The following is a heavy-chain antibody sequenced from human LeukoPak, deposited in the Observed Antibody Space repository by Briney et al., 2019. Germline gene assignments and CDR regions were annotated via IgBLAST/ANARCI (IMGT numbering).Heavy chain of an antibody. D-gene: IGHD3-16*02. Sequence: GGSLRLSCAASGFTFSSYGMHWVRQAPGKGLEWVAVISYDGSNKYYADSVKGRFTISRDNSKNTLYLQMNSLRAEDTAFYYCARLYPGWYFDYWGQGTLVTVSS. CDR1: GFTFSSYG. CDR3: ARLYPGWYFDY. J-gene: IGHJ4*02. V-gene: IGHV3-30*03. CDR2: ISYDGSNK.